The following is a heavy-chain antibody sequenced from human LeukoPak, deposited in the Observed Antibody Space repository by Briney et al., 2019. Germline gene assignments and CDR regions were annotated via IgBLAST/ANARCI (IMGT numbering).Heavy chain of an antibody. J-gene: IGHJ4*02. CDR1: GFTVSSNY. CDR3: AKVGDIVVVPAAMGYFDY. Sequence: GGSLRLSCAASGFTVSSNYMSWVRQAPGKGLEWVSVIYSGGSTYYADSVKGRFTISRDNSKNTLYLQMNSLRAEDTAVYYCAKVGDIVVVPAAMGYFDYWGQGTLVTVSS. V-gene: IGHV3-53*01. D-gene: IGHD2-2*01. CDR2: IYSGGST.